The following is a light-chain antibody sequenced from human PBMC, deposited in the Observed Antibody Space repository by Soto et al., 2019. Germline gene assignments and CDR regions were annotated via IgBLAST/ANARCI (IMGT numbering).Light chain of an antibody. Sequence: EIGLTQSPGTLSLSPGERATLSCRASQSVSSSYLAWYQQKPGQAPRLLIYGASSRATGIPDRFSGCGSGTDFTLTISRLEPEDFAVYYCQQYGSSPGVTFGPGTKVDIK. CDR3: QQYGSSPGVT. V-gene: IGKV3-20*01. CDR2: GAS. J-gene: IGKJ3*01. CDR1: QSVSSSY.